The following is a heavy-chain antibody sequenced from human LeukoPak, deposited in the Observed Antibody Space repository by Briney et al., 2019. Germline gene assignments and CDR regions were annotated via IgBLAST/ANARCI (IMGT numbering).Heavy chain of an antibody. D-gene: IGHD2-15*01. Sequence: GESLKISCKGSGYSFTSYWISWVRQMPGKGLEWMGRIDTSDSYTNYSPSFQGHVTISADKSISTAYLQWSSLKASDTAMYYCARLSHIYCSGGSCAYYYGMDVWGKGTTVTVSS. CDR3: ARLSHIYCSGGSCAYYYGMDV. V-gene: IGHV5-10-1*01. CDR2: IDTSDSYT. CDR1: GYSFTSYW. J-gene: IGHJ6*04.